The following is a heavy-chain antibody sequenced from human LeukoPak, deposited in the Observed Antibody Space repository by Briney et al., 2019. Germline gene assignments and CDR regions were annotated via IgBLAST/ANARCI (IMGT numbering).Heavy chain of an antibody. J-gene: IGHJ4*02. CDR3: TRSIAVAGNFDW. D-gene: IGHD6-19*01. CDR1: GFTFGDYA. V-gene: IGHV3-49*03. CDR2: IRSKAYGGTT. Sequence: PGGSLRLSCTASGFTFGDYAMSWFRQAPGKGLEWVGFIRSKAYGGTTEYAAPVKGRFTISRDDSKSIAYLQMNSLKTEDTAVYYCTRSIAVAGNFDWGGEGTLVTVS.